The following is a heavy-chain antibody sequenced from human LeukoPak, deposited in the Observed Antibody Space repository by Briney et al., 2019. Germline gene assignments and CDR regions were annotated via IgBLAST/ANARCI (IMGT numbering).Heavy chain of an antibody. V-gene: IGHV4-39*01. CDR3: ARPGGDRIYSSFDY. Sequence: PSETLSLTCTVSGGSISRNSYYWGWIRQPPGKGLEWIGSINYSGSTYYNPSLKSRVTISVDTSKNQFSLKLSSVTAADTAVYYCARPGGDRIYSSFDYWGQGTLVTVSS. D-gene: IGHD6-13*01. CDR2: INYSGST. J-gene: IGHJ4*02. CDR1: GGSISRNSYY.